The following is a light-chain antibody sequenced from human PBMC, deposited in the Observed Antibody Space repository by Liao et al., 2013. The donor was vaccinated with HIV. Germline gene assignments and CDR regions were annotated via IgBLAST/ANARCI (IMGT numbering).Light chain of an antibody. J-gene: IGLJ3*02. V-gene: IGLV3-1*01. CDR3: QAWDSSSWV. CDR2: QDS. Sequence: SYGLTQPPSVSVSTGQTASITCYGDNLSNILGNKYLHWYLQRPGQSPVLVIYQDSKRPSGIPGRFSGSNSGNTATLTISGTQAMDEADYYCQAWDSSSWVFGGGTTLTVL. CDR1: NLSNILGNKY.